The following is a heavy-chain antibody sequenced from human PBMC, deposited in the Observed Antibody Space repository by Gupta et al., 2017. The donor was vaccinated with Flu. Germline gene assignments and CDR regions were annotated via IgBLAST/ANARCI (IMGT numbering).Heavy chain of an antibody. CDR1: GFTFDDFG. CDR2: ISYDGINK. CDR3: AKQQKWYQLIPTYYMDV. D-gene: IGHD2-2*01. Sequence: QVHLVESGGGVVQPGRSLTLSCAASGFTFDDFGIHWVRQAPGKGLEWVAVISYDGINKYYADSVKGRFTISRDNSKNTLYLQMNSLRAEDTAVYHCAKQQKWYQLIPTYYMDVWGKGTTVTVSS. J-gene: IGHJ6*03. V-gene: IGHV3-30*18.